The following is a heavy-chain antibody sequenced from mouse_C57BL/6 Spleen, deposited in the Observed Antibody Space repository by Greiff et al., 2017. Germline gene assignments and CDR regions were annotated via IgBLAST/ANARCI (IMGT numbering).Heavy chain of an antibody. Sequence: VQLQQPGAELVRPGSSVKLSCKASGYTFTSYWMHWVKQRPIQGLEWIGNIDPSDSETHYNQKFKDKATLTVDKSSSTAYMQLSSLTSEDSAVYYWAREGYYGDGFAYWGQGTLVTVSA. J-gene: IGHJ3*01. CDR2: IDPSDSET. D-gene: IGHD1-2*01. CDR1: GYTFTSYW. CDR3: AREGYYGDGFAY. V-gene: IGHV1-52*01.